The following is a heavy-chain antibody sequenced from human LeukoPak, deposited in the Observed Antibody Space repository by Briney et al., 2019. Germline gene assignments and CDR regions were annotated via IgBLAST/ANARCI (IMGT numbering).Heavy chain of an antibody. J-gene: IGHJ4*02. CDR2: IYSGGST. CDR1: GFTVSSDY. Sequence: GGSLRLSCAASGFTVSSDYMSWVRQPPGKGLEWVSVIYSGGSTNYADSVKGRFTISRDNSKNTLHLQMNSLRSDDTAVYYCARNGEMIGPWYEDYWGQGTLVTVSS. CDR3: ARNGEMIGPWYEDY. D-gene: IGHD3-10*01. V-gene: IGHV3-53*05.